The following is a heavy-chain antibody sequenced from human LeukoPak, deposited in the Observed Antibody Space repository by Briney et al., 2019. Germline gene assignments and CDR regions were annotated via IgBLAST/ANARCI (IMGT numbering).Heavy chain of an antibody. CDR3: ARVLLWFGDAFDI. J-gene: IGHJ3*02. Sequence: SETLSLTCTVSGGSISSGSYYWSWIRQPAGKGLEWIGRIYTSGSTNYNPSLKSRVTISVDTSKNQFSLKLSSVTAADTAVYYCARVLLWFGDAFDIWGQGTMVTVSS. D-gene: IGHD3-10*01. CDR1: GGSISSGSYY. V-gene: IGHV4-61*02. CDR2: IYTSGST.